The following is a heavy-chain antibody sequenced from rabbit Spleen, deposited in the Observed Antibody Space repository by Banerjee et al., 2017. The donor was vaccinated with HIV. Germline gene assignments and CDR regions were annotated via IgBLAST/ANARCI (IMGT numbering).Heavy chain of an antibody. V-gene: IGHV1S40*01. J-gene: IGHJ6*02. CDR2: IYVGGDDWT. D-gene: IGHD2-1*01. CDR3: ARAYADYGDFGYGTFHP. CDR1: GFSFNGVYY. Sequence: QSLEESGGDLVKPGASLTLTCTASGFSFNGVYYMCWVHQAPGKGLEWIACIYVGGDDWTYYASWAKGRFTISKTSSTTVTLQMTSLTGADTATYFCARAYADYGDFGYGTFHPWGPGTLVTVS.